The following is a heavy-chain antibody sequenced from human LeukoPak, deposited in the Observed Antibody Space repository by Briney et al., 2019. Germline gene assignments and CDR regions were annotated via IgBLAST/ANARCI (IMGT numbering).Heavy chain of an antibody. Sequence: PGGSLRLSCAASGFTFDDYAMHWVRQAPGKGLEWVSLISGDGATTYYAASVKGRFTISRDSKKNFLYLQMNNLGTEDTALFYCAKDLSTVFDALNIWGQGTLVTVSS. CDR1: GFTFDDYA. J-gene: IGHJ3*02. CDR2: ISGDGATT. V-gene: IGHV3-43*02. CDR3: AKDLSTVFDALNI. D-gene: IGHD4-17*01.